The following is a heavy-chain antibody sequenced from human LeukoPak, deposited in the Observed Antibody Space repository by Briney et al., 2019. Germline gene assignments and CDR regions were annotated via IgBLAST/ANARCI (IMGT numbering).Heavy chain of an antibody. CDR1: GFTFSSYS. Sequence: PGGSLRLSCAASGFTFSSYSMNWVRQAPGKGLEWVSSISSSSSYIYYADSVKGRFTISRDNAKNSLYLQMNSLRAEDTAVYYCASRGTEWLPFDYWGQGTLVTVSS. V-gene: IGHV3-21*01. D-gene: IGHD5-12*01. CDR3: ASRGTEWLPFDY. J-gene: IGHJ4*02. CDR2: ISSSSSYI.